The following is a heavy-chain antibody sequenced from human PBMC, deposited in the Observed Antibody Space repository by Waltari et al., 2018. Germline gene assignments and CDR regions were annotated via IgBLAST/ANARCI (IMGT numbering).Heavy chain of an antibody. D-gene: IGHD2-2*01. J-gene: IGHJ4*02. V-gene: IGHV4-34*01. CDR3: ARDGYCSSTSCRPGFDY. Sequence: QVQLQQWGAGLLKPSETLSLTCAVYGGSFSGYYWSWIRQPPGKGLEWIGEINHSGSPNSNPSLKSRVTISVDTSKNQFSRKLSSVTAADTAVYYCARDGYCSSTSCRPGFDYWGQGTLATVSS. CDR1: GGSFSGYY. CDR2: INHSGSP.